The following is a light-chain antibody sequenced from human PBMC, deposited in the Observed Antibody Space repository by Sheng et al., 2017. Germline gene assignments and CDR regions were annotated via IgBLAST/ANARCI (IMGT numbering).Light chain of an antibody. J-gene: IGLJ3*02. Sequence: NFMLTQSPSVSESPGKTVNISCTSNSGSIASNYVQWYQQRPGSSPTTVIYENSQRPSGVPNRFSGSIDDSSNSASLTISGLKSEDEADYYCQSYNDRRWVFGGGTRLTVL. CDR2: ENS. V-gene: IGLV6-57*01. CDR3: QSYNDRRWV. CDR1: SGSIASNY.